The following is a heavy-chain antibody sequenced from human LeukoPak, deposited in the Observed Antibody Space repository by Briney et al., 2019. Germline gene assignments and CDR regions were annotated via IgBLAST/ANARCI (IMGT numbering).Heavy chain of an antibody. J-gene: IGHJ4*02. V-gene: IGHV3-53*01. CDR1: GFTFSNYA. CDR2: MYNNGNT. Sequence: PGGSLRLSCAASGFTFSNYAMSWVRQAPGKGLEWVSVMYNNGNTHYADSVKGRFTISRDNAKNKLYLQMNSLRAEDTAMYYCARVGGDQVGYWGQGTLVTVSS. D-gene: IGHD4-17*01. CDR3: ARVGGDQVGY.